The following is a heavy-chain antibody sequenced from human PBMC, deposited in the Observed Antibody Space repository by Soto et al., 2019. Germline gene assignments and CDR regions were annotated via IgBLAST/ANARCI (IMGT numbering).Heavy chain of an antibody. CDR2: ISYDGSNK. CDR1: GFTFSSYA. J-gene: IGHJ3*02. CDR3: ARDQLDPLGPPDAFDI. V-gene: IGHV3-30-3*01. D-gene: IGHD6-13*01. Sequence: GGSLRLSCAASGFTFSSYAMHWVRQAPGKGLEWVAVISYDGSNKYYADSVKGRFTISRDNSKNTLYLQMNSLRAEDTAVYYCARDQLDPLGPPDAFDIWGQGTMVTVSS.